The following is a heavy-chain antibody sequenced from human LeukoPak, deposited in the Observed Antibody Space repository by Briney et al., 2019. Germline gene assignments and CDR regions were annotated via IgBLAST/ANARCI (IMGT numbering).Heavy chain of an antibody. Sequence: PSETLSLTCTVSGGSISSSTYYWGWIRQPPGKGLEWIGEINHSGSTSYNPSLKSRVTISVDTSKNQFSLKLSSVTAADTAVYYCAVDYYGSGSYYTSREYWGQGTLVTVSS. CDR2: INHSGST. CDR3: AVDYYGSGSYYTSREY. D-gene: IGHD3-10*01. V-gene: IGHV4-39*07. J-gene: IGHJ4*02. CDR1: GGSISSSTYY.